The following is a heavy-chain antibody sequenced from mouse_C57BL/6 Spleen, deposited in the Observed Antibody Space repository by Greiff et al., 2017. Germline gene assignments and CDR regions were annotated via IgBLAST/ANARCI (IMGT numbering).Heavy chain of an antibody. CDR2: INPSNGGT. V-gene: IGHV1-53*01. CDR1: GYTFTSYW. Sequence: QVQLQQPGTELVKPGASGYTFTSYWMHWVKQRPGQGLEWIGNINPSNGGTNYNEKFKSKATLTVDKSSSTAYMQLSSLTSEDSAVYYCARGDYYGSSLRAMDYWGQGTSGTGSS. D-gene: IGHD1-1*01. CDR3: ARGDYYGSSLRAMDY. J-gene: IGHJ4*01.